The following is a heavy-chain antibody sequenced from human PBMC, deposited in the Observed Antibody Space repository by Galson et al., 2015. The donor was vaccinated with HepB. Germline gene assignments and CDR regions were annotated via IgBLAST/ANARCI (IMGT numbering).Heavy chain of an antibody. CDR3: AKGLVRGSSFDY. V-gene: IGHV3-33*06. J-gene: IGHJ4*02. Sequence: SLRLSCAASGFTFRNYAMHWVRQAPAKGLEWVAVLRYDGTNKYYADSVKGRFAISRDNSNNTLFLQMNSLRPEDTGVYYRAKGLVRGSSFDYWGQGTLVTVSS. D-gene: IGHD3-10*01. CDR1: GFTFRNYA. CDR2: LRYDGTNK.